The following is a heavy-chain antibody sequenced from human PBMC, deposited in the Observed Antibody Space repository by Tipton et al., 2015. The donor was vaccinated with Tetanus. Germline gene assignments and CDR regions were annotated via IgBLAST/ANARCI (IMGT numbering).Heavy chain of an antibody. V-gene: IGHV4-34*01. CDR1: GGSFSAYY. D-gene: IGHD1-14*01. Sequence: TLSLTCAVYGGSFSAYYWSWIRQSPGKGLEWIGEINHSGSTNYNPSLKSRVTISVDTSKNQFSLKLSSVTAADTAVYYCARGTGDYWGQGTLVTVSS. J-gene: IGHJ4*02. CDR2: INHSGST. CDR3: ARGTGDY.